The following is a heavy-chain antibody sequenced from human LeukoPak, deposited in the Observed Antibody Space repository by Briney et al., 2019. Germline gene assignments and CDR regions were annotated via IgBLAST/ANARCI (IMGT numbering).Heavy chain of an antibody. CDR1: GFTFSNYA. D-gene: IGHD5-18*01. Sequence: GGSLRLSCAASGFTFSNYAMSWVRQAPRKGLEWVSAISGGGGSTYFADSVKGRFTISRDNSKNTVYLQMNSLRDEDTAVYYCARVNSYGSYWGQGTLVTVSS. J-gene: IGHJ4*02. V-gene: IGHV3-23*01. CDR3: ARVNSYGSY. CDR2: ISGGGGST.